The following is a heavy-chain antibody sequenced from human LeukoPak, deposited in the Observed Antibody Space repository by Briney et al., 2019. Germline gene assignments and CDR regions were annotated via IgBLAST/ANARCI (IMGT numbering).Heavy chain of an antibody. CDR2: MNPNSGNT. V-gene: IGHV1-8*01. D-gene: IGHD3-10*01. J-gene: IGHJ6*03. CDR3: ARGPSGADTYYMDV. Sequence: AASVTVSCKASGYTFTSYDINWLRQATGQGLEWMGWMNPNSGNTGYAQKFQGRVTMTRNTSISTAYMELSSLRSEDTAVYYCARGPSGADTYYMDVWGKGTTVTVSS. CDR1: GYTFTSYD.